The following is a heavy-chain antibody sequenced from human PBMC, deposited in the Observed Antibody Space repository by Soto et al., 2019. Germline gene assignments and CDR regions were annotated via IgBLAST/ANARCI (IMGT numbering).Heavy chain of an antibody. D-gene: IGHD6-19*01. J-gene: IGHJ1*01. Sequence: QVQLVESGGGVVQPGRSLRLSCAASGFTFSSYGMHWVRQAPGKGLEWVAVIWYDGSNKYYADSVKGRFTISRDNSMHKLYLQMNSLRAEDTAVYYCARDSSGWPFQHWGQGTLVTVSS. V-gene: IGHV3-33*01. CDR1: GFTFSSYG. CDR2: IWYDGSNK. CDR3: ARDSSGWPFQH.